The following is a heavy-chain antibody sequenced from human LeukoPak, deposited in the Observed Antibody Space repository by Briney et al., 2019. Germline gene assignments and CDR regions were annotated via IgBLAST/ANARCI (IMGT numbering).Heavy chain of an antibody. CDR3: AKDLKGPTMVRGPDY. CDR2: IYSGGST. Sequence: GGSLRLSCAASEFSVGSNYMTWVRQAPGKGLEWVSLIYSGGSTYYADSVKGRFTISRDNSKNTLYLQMNSLRAEDTAVYYCAKDLKGPTMVRGPDYWGQGTLVTVSS. D-gene: IGHD3-10*01. V-gene: IGHV3-66*01. J-gene: IGHJ4*02. CDR1: EFSVGSNY.